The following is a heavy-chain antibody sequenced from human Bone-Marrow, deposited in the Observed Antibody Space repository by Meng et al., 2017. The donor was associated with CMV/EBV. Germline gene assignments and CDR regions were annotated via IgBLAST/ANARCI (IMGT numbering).Heavy chain of an antibody. Sequence: SVKVSCKASGYTFTAHYFHWVRQAPGQGLEWMGGIIPLFGTVDYAQKFQGRVTITTDESTNTAYMELTSLKSEDTAVYFCAGGSADRRGIVLVTAALGAFDVWGQGTRVTVSS. J-gene: IGHJ3*01. CDR1: GYTFTAHY. V-gene: IGHV1-69*05. CDR2: IIPLFGTV. CDR3: AGGSADRRGIVLVTAALGAFDV. D-gene: IGHD2-21*02.